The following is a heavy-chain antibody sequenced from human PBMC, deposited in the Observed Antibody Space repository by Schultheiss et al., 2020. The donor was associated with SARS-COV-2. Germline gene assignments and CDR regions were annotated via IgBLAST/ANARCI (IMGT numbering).Heavy chain of an antibody. Sequence: GESLKISCAASGFTFSSYWMSWVRQAPGKGLEWVSVIYSGGSTYYADSVQGRFTISRDNSKNTLYLQMNTLRAEDTAVYYCAKDCRAQLEPQQLDYWGQGTLVTVSS. J-gene: IGHJ4*02. CDR3: AKDCRAQLEPQQLDY. CDR1: GFTFSSYW. CDR2: IYSGGST. V-gene: IGHV3-23*03. D-gene: IGHD1-1*01.